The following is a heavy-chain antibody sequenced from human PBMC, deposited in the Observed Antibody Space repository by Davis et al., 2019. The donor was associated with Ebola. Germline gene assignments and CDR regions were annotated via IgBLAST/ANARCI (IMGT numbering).Heavy chain of an antibody. CDR3: ARVQSGGY. D-gene: IGHD3-10*01. V-gene: IGHV3-30*02. J-gene: IGHJ4*02. Sequence: GESLKISCAASGFTFSSYAMSWVRQAPGKGLEWVAFIRYDGSNKYYADSVKGRFTISRDNSKNTLYLQMNSLRAEDTAVYYCARVQSGGYWGQGTLVTVSS. CDR2: IRYDGSNK. CDR1: GFTFSSYA.